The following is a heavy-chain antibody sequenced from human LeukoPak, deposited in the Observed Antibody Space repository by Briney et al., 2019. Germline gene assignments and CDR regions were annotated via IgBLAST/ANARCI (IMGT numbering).Heavy chain of an antibody. V-gene: IGHV3-20*04. CDR3: ARVARYQLLLGDAFDI. Sequence: GGSLRLSCAASGFTFDDFVMSWVRQAPGKGLEWVPGFNWNGGREGYADSVKGRLTISRDNAKNSLYLQMNSLRAEDTALYYCARVARYQLLLGDAFDIWGQGTMVTVSS. CDR2: FNWNGGRE. CDR1: GFTFDDFV. J-gene: IGHJ3*02. D-gene: IGHD2-2*01.